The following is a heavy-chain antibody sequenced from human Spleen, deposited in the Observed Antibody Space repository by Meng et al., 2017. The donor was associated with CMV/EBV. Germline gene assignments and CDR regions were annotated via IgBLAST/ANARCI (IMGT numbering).Heavy chain of an antibody. J-gene: IGHJ4*02. V-gene: IGHV3-66*02. D-gene: IGHD6-13*01. CDR2: IHSGGTT. CDR1: GLTVSSYS. Sequence: GGSLRLSCAASGLTVSSYSMTWVRQAPQKGLEWVSVIHSGGTTYYADSVMGRFTISRDNSKNTLYLQMNSLRAEDTAVYFCARDHPTIAGPYWGQGTLVTVSS. CDR3: ARDHPTIAGPY.